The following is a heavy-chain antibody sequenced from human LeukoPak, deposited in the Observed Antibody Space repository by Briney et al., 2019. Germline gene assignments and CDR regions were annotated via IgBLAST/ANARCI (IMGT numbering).Heavy chain of an antibody. CDR3: AKGVRITMVRGAFDI. V-gene: IGHV3-7*03. D-gene: IGHD3-10*01. CDR1: GFTFSNSW. J-gene: IGHJ3*02. CDR2: MIGDGSEI. Sequence: GGSLRLSCAASGFTFSNSWMTWVRQAPGKGLEWVASMIGDGSEIHYVDSVKGRFTISRDNAKNSLYLQMNSLRAEDTALYYCAKGVRITMVRGAFDIWGQGTMVTVSS.